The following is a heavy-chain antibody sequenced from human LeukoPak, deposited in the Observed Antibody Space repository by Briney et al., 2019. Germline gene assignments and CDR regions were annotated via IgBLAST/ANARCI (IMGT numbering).Heavy chain of an antibody. CDR1: GFTFSSYA. V-gene: IGHV3-30-3*01. Sequence: GRSLRLSCAASGFTFSSYAMHWVRQAPGKGLEWVAVISYDGSNKYYADSVKGRFTISRDNSKNTLYLQMNSLRAEDTAVYYCARDRTQQLVPPLDAFGIWGQGTMVTVSS. CDR3: ARDRTQQLVPPLDAFGI. J-gene: IGHJ3*02. CDR2: ISYDGSNK. D-gene: IGHD6-13*01.